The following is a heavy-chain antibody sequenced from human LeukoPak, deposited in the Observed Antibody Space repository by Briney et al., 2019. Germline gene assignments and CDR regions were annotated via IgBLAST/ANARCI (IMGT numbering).Heavy chain of an antibody. CDR3: ARDSTWLRHFDY. V-gene: IGHV3-30-3*01. CDR2: ISYDGSNK. D-gene: IGHD5-12*01. J-gene: IGHJ4*02. CDR1: GFSFSNYA. Sequence: PGRSLRLSCSASGFSFSNYAMHWVRQAPGKGLEWVAVISYDGSNKDYADSVKGRFTTSRDNSKNTLYLQTNSLRAEDTAVYYCARDSTWLRHFDYWGQGTLVTVSS.